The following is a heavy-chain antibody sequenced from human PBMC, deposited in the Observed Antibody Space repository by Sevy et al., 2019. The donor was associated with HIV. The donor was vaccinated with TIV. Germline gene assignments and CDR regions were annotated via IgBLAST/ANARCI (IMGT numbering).Heavy chain of an antibody. CDR3: AKDAYYYDSSGYSMSQWYYGMDD. CDR1: GFTFSTYA. D-gene: IGHD3-22*01. Sequence: GGSLRLSCAASGFTFSTYAMSWVRQAPGKGLEWVSDISGSGGDTYYADSVKGRFTISRDNSKNKLYLQMNSLRAEETAIYYCAKDAYYYDSSGYSMSQWYYGMDDWGQGTTLTVSS. J-gene: IGHJ6*02. V-gene: IGHV3-23*01. CDR2: ISGSGGDT.